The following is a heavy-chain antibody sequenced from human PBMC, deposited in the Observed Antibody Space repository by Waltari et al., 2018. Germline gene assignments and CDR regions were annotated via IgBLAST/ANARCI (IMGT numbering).Heavy chain of an antibody. CDR2: ISTDASDT. CDR1: GFTFLSFR. D-gene: IGHD1-1*01. Sequence: EEQLVESGGGFVQPGDSLRLSCAASGFTFLSFRFIWVRQPPGKGPLWVSRISTDASDTTYADSVKGRFTISRDNARNTLYLQMNRLRAEDTAVYFCARVSRRTYRSPVPGRHYYYGMDVWGQGTTVTVSS. V-gene: IGHV3-74*03. CDR3: ARVSRRTYRSPVPGRHYYYGMDV. J-gene: IGHJ6*02.